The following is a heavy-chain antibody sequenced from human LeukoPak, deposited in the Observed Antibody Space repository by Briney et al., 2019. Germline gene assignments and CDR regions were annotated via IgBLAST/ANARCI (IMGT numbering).Heavy chain of an antibody. CDR2: ISYDARHI. CDR1: GFTFSVYT. Sequence: GGSLRLSCATSGFTFSVYTMHWVRQAPGKGLEWVAVISYDARHIYYADSVKGRFTISRDNSKNTLYLQMNSLRPEDTAVYYCARGDHYDSSAYSYYFDYWGRGTLVAVSS. D-gene: IGHD3-22*01. CDR3: ARGDHYDSSAYSYYFDY. V-gene: IGHV3-30*04. J-gene: IGHJ4*02.